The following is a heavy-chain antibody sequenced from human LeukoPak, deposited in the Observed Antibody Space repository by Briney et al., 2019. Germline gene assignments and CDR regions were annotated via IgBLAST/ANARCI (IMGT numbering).Heavy chain of an antibody. D-gene: IGHD4-23*01. J-gene: IGHJ4*02. V-gene: IGHV3-74*01. CDR1: GFSFSSYR. CDR3: AKDHYGGNSDY. Sequence: GGSLRLSCAASGFSFSSYRMHWVRQAPGKGLLWVSRINTDGSSTYYADSVKGRFTISRDNAKNTLYLQMNSLRAEDTAVYYCAKDHYGGNSDYWGQGTLVTVSS. CDR2: INTDGSST.